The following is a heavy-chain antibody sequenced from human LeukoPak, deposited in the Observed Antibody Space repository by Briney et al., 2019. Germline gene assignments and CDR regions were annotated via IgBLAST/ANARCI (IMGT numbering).Heavy chain of an antibody. CDR3: ARVYSSSWYYFGY. D-gene: IGHD6-13*01. V-gene: IGHV1-2*06. Sequence: ASVKVSCKASGYTFTGYYMHWVRQAPGQGLEWMGRINPNSGGTNYAQKFQGRVTMTRDTSISTAYMELSRLRSDDTAVYYCARVYSSSWYYFGYWGQGTLVTVSS. CDR2: INPNSGGT. J-gene: IGHJ4*02. CDR1: GYTFTGYY.